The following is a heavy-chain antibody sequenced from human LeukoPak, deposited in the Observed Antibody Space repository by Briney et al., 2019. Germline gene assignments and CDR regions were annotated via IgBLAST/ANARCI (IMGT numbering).Heavy chain of an antibody. CDR1: GGTFSSYA. CDR3: ARGATGGVYYYYYYMDV. CDR2: IIPIFGTA. D-gene: IGHD4-11*01. Sequence: ASVKVSCKASGGTFSSYAISWVRQAPGQGLEWMGGIIPIFGTANYAQKFQGRVTITTDESTSTAYMELSSLRSEDTAVYYCARGATGGVYYYYYYMDVWGKETTVTVSS. V-gene: IGHV1-69*05. J-gene: IGHJ6*03.